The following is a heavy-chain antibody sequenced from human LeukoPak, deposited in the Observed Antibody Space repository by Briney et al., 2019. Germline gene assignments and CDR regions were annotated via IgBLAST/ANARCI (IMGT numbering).Heavy chain of an antibody. D-gene: IGHD3-3*01. V-gene: IGHV3-7*01. CDR1: GFTFSTNW. Sequence: GGSLRLSCAASGFTFSTNWMTWVRQAPGKGLEWVANINQDGSEKFYVDSVKGRFTISRDNAKNSLYLQMNSLRAEDTAVYYCARDQDDFWSGYFYFDYWGQGTLVTVSS. J-gene: IGHJ4*02. CDR2: INQDGSEK. CDR3: ARDQDDFWSGYFYFDY.